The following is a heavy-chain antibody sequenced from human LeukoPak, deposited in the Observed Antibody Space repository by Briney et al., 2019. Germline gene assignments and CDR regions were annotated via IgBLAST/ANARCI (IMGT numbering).Heavy chain of an antibody. CDR3: AKESAYQFDY. J-gene: IGHJ4*02. Sequence: GRSLRLSCAASGFTFSSYGIHWVRQALGKGLEWVAVISYDGNNEYYADSVKGRFTISRDNSKSTLYLQMNSLRAEDTAVYYCAKESAYQFDYWGQGILVTVSS. CDR1: GFTFSSYG. V-gene: IGHV3-30*18. CDR2: ISYDGNNE.